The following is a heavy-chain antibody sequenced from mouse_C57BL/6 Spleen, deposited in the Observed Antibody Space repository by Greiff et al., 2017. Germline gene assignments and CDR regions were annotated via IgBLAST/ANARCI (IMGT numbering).Heavy chain of an antibody. CDR1: GYSITSGYY. V-gene: IGHV3-6*01. CDR2: ISYDGSN. J-gene: IGHJ3*01. D-gene: IGHD1-1*01. CDR3: AREFITTPSRGFAY. Sequence: EVQLQESGPGLVKPSQSLSLTCSVTGYSITSGYYWNWIRQFPGNKLEWMGYISYDGSNNYNPSLKNRISITRDTSKNQSFLKLNSVTTEDTATYYCAREFITTPSRGFAYWGQGTLVTVSA.